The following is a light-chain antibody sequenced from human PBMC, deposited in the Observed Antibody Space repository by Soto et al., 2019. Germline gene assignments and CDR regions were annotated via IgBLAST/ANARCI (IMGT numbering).Light chain of an antibody. J-gene: IGKJ1*01. CDR3: QQYGSSLPWT. Sequence: EIVMTQSPATLSVSPGEGATLSCRASQGIGDTLAWYQQKPGQAPRLLIYDASNRATGIPARFSGSGSGTDFTLTISRLEPEDFAVYYCQQYGSSLPWTFGQGTKVDIK. V-gene: IGKV3-20*01. CDR2: DAS. CDR1: QGIGDT.